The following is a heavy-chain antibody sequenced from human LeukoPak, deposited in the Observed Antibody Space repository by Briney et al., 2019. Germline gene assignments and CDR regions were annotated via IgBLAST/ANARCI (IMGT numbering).Heavy chain of an antibody. CDR2: ISWNSGTI. D-gene: IGHD6-19*01. J-gene: IGHJ4*02. Sequence: GRSLRLSCAASGFTFDDYGMHWVRQAPGKGLEWVSSISWNSGTIGYADSVKGRSTISRDNAKNSLCLQMNSLRAEDTALYYCAKGRYRRGWDFDYWGQGTLVTVSS. V-gene: IGHV3-9*01. CDR3: AKGRYRRGWDFDY. CDR1: GFTFDDYG.